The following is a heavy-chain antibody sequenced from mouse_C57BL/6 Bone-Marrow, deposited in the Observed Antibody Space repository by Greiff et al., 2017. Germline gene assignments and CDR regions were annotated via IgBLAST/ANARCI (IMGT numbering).Heavy chain of an antibody. J-gene: IGHJ3*01. V-gene: IGHV1-54*01. D-gene: IGHD3-2*02. Sequence: VKVVESGAELVRPGTSVKVSCKASGYAFTNYLIEWVKQRPGQGLEWIGVINPGSGGTNYNEKFKGKATLTADKSSSTAYMQLSSLTSEDSAVYFCASLSQAEFAYWGQGTLVTVSA. CDR3: ASLSQAEFAY. CDR2: INPGSGGT. CDR1: GYAFTNYL.